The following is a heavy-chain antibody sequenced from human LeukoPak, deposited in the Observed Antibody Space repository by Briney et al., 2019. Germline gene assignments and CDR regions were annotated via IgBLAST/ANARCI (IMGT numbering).Heavy chain of an antibody. V-gene: IGHV3-7*01. CDR1: GFTFSSYW. CDR2: IKQDGSEK. CDR3: ARVQYYALWSGDEFYYYYYYMDV. D-gene: IGHD3-3*01. J-gene: IGHJ6*03. Sequence: PGGSLRLSCAASGFTFSSYWMSWVRQAPGKGLEWVANIKQDGSEKYYVDSVKGRFTISRDNAKNSLYLQMNSLRAEDTAVYYCARVQYYALWSGDEFYYYYYYMDVWGKGTTVTVSS.